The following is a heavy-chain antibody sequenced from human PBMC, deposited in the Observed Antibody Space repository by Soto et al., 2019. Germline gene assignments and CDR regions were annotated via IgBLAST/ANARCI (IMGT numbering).Heavy chain of an antibody. CDR3: ATPIGIFEVPPPWY. Sequence: QLQLQESGPGLVKPSETLSLTCAVSGGPISSSSYYWGWIRQPPGKGLEWIGSIYYSGSTYCNPALKSRGTISVDTSKNHFALKLSFVTAAGTAGYSGATPIGIFEVPPPWYWGQGTLVTVSS. J-gene: IGHJ4*02. CDR2: IYYSGST. D-gene: IGHD3-3*02. CDR1: GGPISSSSYY. V-gene: IGHV4-39*02.